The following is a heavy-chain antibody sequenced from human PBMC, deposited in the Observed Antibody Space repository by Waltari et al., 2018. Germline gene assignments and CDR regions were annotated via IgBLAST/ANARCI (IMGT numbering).Heavy chain of an antibody. J-gene: IGHJ3*01. CDR2: IYIAGGT. Sequence: EVQLVETGGGLVQPGGSLTLSGAASGFTVSSIYMSWVRQAPGKGLEWVSVIYIAGGTYYADSVKGRFTISRDHSKNTLYLQMNSLRAEDTAIYYCARDDPLTSGGGFDVWGQGTMVTVSS. D-gene: IGHD2-15*01. CDR1: GFTVSSIY. V-gene: IGHV3-53*02. CDR3: ARDDPLTSGGGFDV.